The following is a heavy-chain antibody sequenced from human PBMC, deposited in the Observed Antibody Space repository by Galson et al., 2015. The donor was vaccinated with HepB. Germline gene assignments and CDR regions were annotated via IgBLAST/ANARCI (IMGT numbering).Heavy chain of an antibody. CDR1: GFTFSSYD. J-gene: IGHJ4*02. D-gene: IGHD3-10*01. Sequence: LRLSCAASGFTFSSYDMHWVRQATGKGLEWVSAIGTAGDTYYPGSVKGRFTISRENAKNSLYLQMDSLRAGDTAVYYCARVASWFGELAFDYWGQGTLVTVSS. V-gene: IGHV3-13*01. CDR3: ARVASWFGELAFDY. CDR2: IGTAGDT.